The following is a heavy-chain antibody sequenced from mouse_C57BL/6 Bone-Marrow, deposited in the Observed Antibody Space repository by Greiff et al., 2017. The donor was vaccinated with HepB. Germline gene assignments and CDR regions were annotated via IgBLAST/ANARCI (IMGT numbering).Heavy chain of an antibody. Sequence: VQLQQSGTELVKPGASVKLSCKASGYTFTSYWMHWVKQRPGQGLEWIGNINPSNGGTNYNEKFKSKATLTVDKSSSKAYLQMISLTSEDSAFSDCARDIFVWGTGTTVTVSS. CDR1: GYTFTSYW. CDR3: ARDIFV. J-gene: IGHJ1*03. CDR2: INPSNGGT. V-gene: IGHV1-53*01.